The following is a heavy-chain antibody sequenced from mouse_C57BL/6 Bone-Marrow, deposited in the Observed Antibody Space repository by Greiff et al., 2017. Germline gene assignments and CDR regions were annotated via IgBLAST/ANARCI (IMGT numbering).Heavy chain of an antibody. CDR1: GYTFTSYW. J-gene: IGHJ2*01. CDR3: ARELRPHYFDY. Sequence: QVQLQQPGAELVMPGASVKLSCKASGYTFTSYWMHWVKQRPGQGLEWIGEIDPSDSYTNYNQKFKGKSTLTVDKSSSTAYMQLSSLTSEDSAVSYCARELRPHYFDYWGQGTTLTVSS. D-gene: IGHD3-2*02. CDR2: IDPSDSYT. V-gene: IGHV1-69*01.